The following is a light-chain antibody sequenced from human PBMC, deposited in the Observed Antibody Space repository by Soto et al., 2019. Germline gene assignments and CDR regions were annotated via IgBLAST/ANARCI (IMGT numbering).Light chain of an antibody. Sequence: DIQMTQSPSTLSGSVGDRVTITCRASQTISSWLAWYQQKPGKAPKLLIYKASTLKSGVPSRFRGSGSGTEFTLTISSLLTGDFATYYCQHYNSYPWTFGQGTKVDIK. CDR1: QTISSW. J-gene: IGKJ1*01. CDR3: QHYNSYPWT. V-gene: IGKV1-5*03. CDR2: KAS.